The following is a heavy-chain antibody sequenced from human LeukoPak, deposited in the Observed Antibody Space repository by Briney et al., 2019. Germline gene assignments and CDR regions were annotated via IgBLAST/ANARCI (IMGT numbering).Heavy chain of an antibody. CDR2: ISYDGSLK. J-gene: IGHJ3*02. D-gene: IGHD3-10*01. CDR1: GFTFSNFG. V-gene: IGHV3-30*18. Sequence: GGSLRLSCAASGFTFSNFGMHWVRQAPGKGLEWVAVISYDGSLKHYLDSVKGRFTTSRDNSKSTLYLQMDSLRVEDTAVYYCAKKYSYGSGAGDALDIWGHGTLVTVSS. CDR3: AKKYSYGSGAGDALDI.